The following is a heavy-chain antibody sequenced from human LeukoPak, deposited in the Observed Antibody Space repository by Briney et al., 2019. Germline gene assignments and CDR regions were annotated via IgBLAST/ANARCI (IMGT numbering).Heavy chain of an antibody. D-gene: IGHD2-2*01. CDR3: ARGYSSSYRIDY. V-gene: IGHV1-46*01. CDR1: GYTFTNYY. CDR2: INPSGTST. Sequence: ASVKVSCKASGYTFTNYYMHWVRQAPGQGLEWMGMINPSGTSTRYEQKFQDRVTMTRETSTRTVYMELSSLRPEDTAVYYCARGYSSSYRIDYWGQGTLVTVSS. J-gene: IGHJ4*02.